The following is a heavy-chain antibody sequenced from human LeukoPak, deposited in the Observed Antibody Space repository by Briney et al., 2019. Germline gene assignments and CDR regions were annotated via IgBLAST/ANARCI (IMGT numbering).Heavy chain of an antibody. Sequence: SETLSLTCTVSGGSITSYYWSWIRQPPGKGLEWIGYLFHSGTRRYNPSLRSRVTISADTTKNQIFLTLNSTTAADTAVYYCARRRGWKQQLVYFDYWGQGTLTSVSS. J-gene: IGHJ4*02. CDR3: ARRRGWKQQLVYFDY. D-gene: IGHD1-1*01. CDR1: GGSITSYY. CDR2: LFHSGTR. V-gene: IGHV4-59*08.